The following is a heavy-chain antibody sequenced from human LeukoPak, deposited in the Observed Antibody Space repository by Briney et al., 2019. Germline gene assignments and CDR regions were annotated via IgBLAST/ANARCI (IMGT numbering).Heavy chain of an antibody. CDR2: IKQDGSEK. D-gene: IGHD6-13*01. Sequence: PGGSLRLSCAASGFTFSSYSMNWVRQAPGKGLEWVANIKQDGSEKYYVDSVKGRFTISRDNAKNSLYLQMNSLRAEDTAVYYCAREGTSSSYDMDVWGKGTTVTISS. CDR3: AREGTSSSYDMDV. V-gene: IGHV3-7*01. J-gene: IGHJ6*03. CDR1: GFTFSSYS.